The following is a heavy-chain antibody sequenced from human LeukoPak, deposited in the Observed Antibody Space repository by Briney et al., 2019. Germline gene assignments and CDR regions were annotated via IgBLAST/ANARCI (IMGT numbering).Heavy chain of an antibody. V-gene: IGHV5-51*01. Sequence: GESLKISCKGSGYSFTSYWIGWVRQMPGKGLEWMGIIYPGDSDTRYNPSFQGRVTISADKSISTAYLQWSSLKASDTAMYYRARSVRGYASSWYCDYWGQGTLVNVSS. CDR3: ARSVRGYASSWYCDY. J-gene: IGHJ4*02. D-gene: IGHD6-13*01. CDR1: GYSFTSYW. CDR2: IYPGDSDT.